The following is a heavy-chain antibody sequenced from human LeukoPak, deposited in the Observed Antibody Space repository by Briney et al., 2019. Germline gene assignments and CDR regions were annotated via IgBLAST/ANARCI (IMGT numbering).Heavy chain of an antibody. V-gene: IGHV4-34*01. Sequence: SETLSLTCAVYGGSFSGYYWSWIRQPPGKGLEWIGEINHSGSTNYNPSLKSRVTISVDTSKNQFSLKLSSVTAADTAVYYCARAGAYYDFWSGYHSADYYYGMDVWGQGTTVTVSS. CDR2: INHSGST. J-gene: IGHJ6*02. CDR3: ARAGAYYDFWSGYHSADYYYGMDV. D-gene: IGHD3-3*01. CDR1: GGSFSGYY.